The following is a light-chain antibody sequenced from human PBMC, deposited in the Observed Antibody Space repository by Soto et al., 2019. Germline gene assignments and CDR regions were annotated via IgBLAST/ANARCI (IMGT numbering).Light chain of an antibody. Sequence: QTVVTQPPSASGTPGQRVTISCSGSSSNIGSKTVNWYQQVPGTAPKLLIYSNNQRPSGVPDRFSGSKSGTSASLAISGRQSEDEADYYWAAWDDSLNGYVFGTGTKLTVL. CDR3: AAWDDSLNGYV. V-gene: IGLV1-44*01. J-gene: IGLJ1*01. CDR1: SSNIGSKT. CDR2: SNN.